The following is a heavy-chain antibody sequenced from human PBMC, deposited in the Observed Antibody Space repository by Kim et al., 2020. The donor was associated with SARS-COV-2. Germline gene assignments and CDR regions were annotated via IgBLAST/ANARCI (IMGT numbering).Heavy chain of an antibody. V-gene: IGHV3-11*01. J-gene: IGHJ6*02. CDR1: GLTFSDYY. CDR3: ARDGHDYIWGSHRRGYYGMDV. CDR2: ISSSGSTK. D-gene: IGHD3-16*01. Sequence: GGSLRLSCAASGLTFSDYYMSWIRQAPGKGLEWVSYISSSGSTKYYADSVKGRFTISRDNAKNSLYLQMNSLRAEDTAVHHCARDGHDYIWGSHRRGYYGMDVWGQGTTVTVSS.